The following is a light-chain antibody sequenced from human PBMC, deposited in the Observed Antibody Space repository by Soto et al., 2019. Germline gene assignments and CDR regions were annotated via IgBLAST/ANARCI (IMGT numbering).Light chain of an antibody. V-gene: IGLV1-40*01. Sequence: QPVLAQPPSVSGAPGQKVTISCTGSSSNIGAGYDLHWYQQLPGTAPKLLLYGNNNRPSGVPDRFSGSKSGTSASLAITGLPAEDDADEYGQSYDRSLSAYVFGTGTKLTVL. J-gene: IGLJ1*01. CDR1: SSNIGAGYD. CDR3: QSYDRSLSAYV. CDR2: GNN.